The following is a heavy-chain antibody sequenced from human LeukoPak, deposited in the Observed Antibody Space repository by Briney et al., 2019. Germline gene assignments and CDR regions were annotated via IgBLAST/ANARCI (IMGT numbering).Heavy chain of an antibody. J-gene: IGHJ6*02. V-gene: IGHV1-18*01. D-gene: IGHD3-16*02. CDR3: ARVSDYYYSYRMDV. CDR1: GYTFPNQG. Sequence: ASVKVSCKASGYTFPNQGINWVRQAPGQGLEWMGWINTYNGNTDYGQKFQGRLTMTRETSTSTAYMELGSLRSDDTAMYYCARVSDYYYSYRMDVWGQGTTVTVSS. CDR2: INTYNGNT.